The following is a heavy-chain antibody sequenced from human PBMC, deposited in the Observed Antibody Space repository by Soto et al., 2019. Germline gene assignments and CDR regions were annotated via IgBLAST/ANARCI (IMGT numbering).Heavy chain of an antibody. Sequence: GGSLRLSCAAYGFTFSSYDMHCVRQATGKGLEWFSAIGTAGDPYYPGSVKGRFTISRENPKNSLYLQMNSLRAGDTAVYYCARGASPNYYYGMDVWGQGTTVTVTS. CDR3: ARGASPNYYYGMDV. CDR2: IGTAGDP. V-gene: IGHV3-13*05. CDR1: GFTFSSYD. J-gene: IGHJ6*02.